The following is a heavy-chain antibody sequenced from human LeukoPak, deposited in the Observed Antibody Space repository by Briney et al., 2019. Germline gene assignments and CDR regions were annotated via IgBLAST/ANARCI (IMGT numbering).Heavy chain of an antibody. V-gene: IGHV4-34*01. Sequence: PSETLSLTCAVYGGSCEDYYCSWIRQPPAQGLEWVGEIHPHGIFYYNSSLMSRVTISIDTSKTQFSRRLTSVAATDTSCYYCSRGRDRSKAGDHWGQGSLVTVSS. CDR2: IHPHGIF. J-gene: IGHJ4*02. CDR1: GGSCEDYY. CDR3: SRGRDRSKAGDH. D-gene: IGHD5-24*01.